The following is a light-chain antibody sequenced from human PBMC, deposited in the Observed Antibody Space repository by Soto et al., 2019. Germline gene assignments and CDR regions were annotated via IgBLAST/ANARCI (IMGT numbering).Light chain of an antibody. CDR1: TSNIGSKA. Sequence: QSVLTQPPSASGSPGQSVTISCSGSTSNIGSKAVSWYQHLPGTAPKVLIYSDDQRPSGVPDRFSGSKSGTSASLAISGLQSEDEADYYCAAWDDSPNGYVFGTGTKVTVL. CDR3: AAWDDSPNGYV. V-gene: IGLV1-44*01. J-gene: IGLJ1*01. CDR2: SDD.